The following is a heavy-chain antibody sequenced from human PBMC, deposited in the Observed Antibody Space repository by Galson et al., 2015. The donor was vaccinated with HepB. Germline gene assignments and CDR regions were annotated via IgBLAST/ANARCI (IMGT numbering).Heavy chain of an antibody. CDR3: ARGRGDIGGYYAFDY. V-gene: IGHV3-21*06. CDR2: VSSSSIYK. J-gene: IGHJ4*02. CDR1: GFTFSTYS. D-gene: IGHD3-22*01. Sequence: SLRLSCAASGFTFSTYSLNWVRQAPGKGLEWVSAVSSSSIYKYYADSVKGRFTISRDNAKSSLYVQMNNLRVEYTAVYYCARGRGDIGGYYAFDYWGKGALVTVSS.